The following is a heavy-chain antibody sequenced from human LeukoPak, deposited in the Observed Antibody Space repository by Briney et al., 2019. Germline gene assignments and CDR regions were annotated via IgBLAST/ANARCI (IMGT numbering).Heavy chain of an antibody. CDR3: ARAAYCGGDCLGFDY. Sequence: GGSLRLSCAASGFTFSDYYMSWIRQAPGKGLEWVSYISSSSSTIYYADSVKGRFTISRDNPNNSLYLQMTSMRAEDTAVYYCARAAYCGGDCLGFDYWGQGTLVTVSS. J-gene: IGHJ4*02. D-gene: IGHD2-21*02. CDR2: ISSSSSTI. CDR1: GFTFSDYY. V-gene: IGHV3-11*04.